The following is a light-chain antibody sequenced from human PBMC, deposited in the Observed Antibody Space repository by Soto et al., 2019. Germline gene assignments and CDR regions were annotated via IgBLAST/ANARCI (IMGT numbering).Light chain of an antibody. CDR2: EVS. CDR3: SSYTSSSTPHV. Sequence: QSELTQPASVSGSPGQSITISCTGTSSDVGGYNYVSWYQQHPGKAPKLMIYEVSNRPSGVSNRFSGSKSGNTASLTISGLQAEDEADYYCSSYTSSSTPHVFGTGTKLTVL. J-gene: IGLJ1*01. CDR1: SSDVGGYNY. V-gene: IGLV2-14*01.